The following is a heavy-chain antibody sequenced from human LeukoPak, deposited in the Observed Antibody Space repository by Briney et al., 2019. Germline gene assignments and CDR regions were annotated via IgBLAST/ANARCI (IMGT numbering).Heavy chain of an antibody. CDR3: EKDRDTFDAFDI. D-gene: IGHD5-18*01. CDR2: ISPDSNYK. V-gene: IGHV3-21*01. J-gene: IGHJ3*02. CDR1: GFTFSTYS. Sequence: GGSLRLSCAASGFTFSTYSMNWLRLAPGKGLEWVSSISPDSNYKYYVDSVKGRFTISRDNSKNTLYLQMNSLRAEDTAVYYCEKDRDTFDAFDIWGQGTMVTVSS.